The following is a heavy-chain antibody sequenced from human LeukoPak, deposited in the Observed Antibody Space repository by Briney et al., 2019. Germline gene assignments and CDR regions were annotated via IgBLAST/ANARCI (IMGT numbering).Heavy chain of an antibody. Sequence: ASVKVSCKASGYTFTSYYMHWVRQAPGQGLEWMGWINPNSGGTNYAQKFQGRVTMTRDTSISTAYMELSRLRSDDTAVYYCARGSYDFWSGYYYDYWGQGALVTVSS. CDR2: INPNSGGT. CDR3: ARGSYDFWSGYYYDY. J-gene: IGHJ4*02. V-gene: IGHV1-2*02. D-gene: IGHD3-3*01. CDR1: GYTFTSYY.